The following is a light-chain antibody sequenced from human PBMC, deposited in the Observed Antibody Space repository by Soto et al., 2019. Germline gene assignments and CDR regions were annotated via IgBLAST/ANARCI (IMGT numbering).Light chain of an antibody. V-gene: IGKV1-5*03. CDR1: QSLSGW. CDR2: KTS. J-gene: IGKJ2*01. Sequence: DIQMTQSPSTLSASVGDRVTITCRASQSLSGWLAWYQQKPGKAPKLLIYKTSSLESGVPSRFSGSASGTEFTLTIRSLQHDDFSTYYCLRYKRLYTFGQGTKLEIK. CDR3: LRYKRLYT.